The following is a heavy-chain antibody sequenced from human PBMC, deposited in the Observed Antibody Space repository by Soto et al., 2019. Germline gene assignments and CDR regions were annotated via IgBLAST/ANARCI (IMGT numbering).Heavy chain of an antibody. CDR3: SRPRGIAPAVWYFDL. D-gene: IGHD6-13*01. CDR1: GGSISSHY. CDR2: IYYSGIT. Sequence: QVQLQESGPGLVKPSETLSLTCTVSGGSISSHYWSWIRQPPGRGLEWIGFIYYSGITDSNPSLKSRVTIPLDTSKNQLSLRLSSVTAADTSLYYFSRPRGIAPAVWYFDLWGRGTLVTVSS. V-gene: IGHV4-59*08. J-gene: IGHJ2*01.